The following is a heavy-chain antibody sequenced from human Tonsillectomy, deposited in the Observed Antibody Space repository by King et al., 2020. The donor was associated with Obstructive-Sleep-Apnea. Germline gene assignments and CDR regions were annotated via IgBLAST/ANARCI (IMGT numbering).Heavy chain of an antibody. CDR1: GGTFSSDI. Sequence: QLVQSGAEVEKPGSSVKVSCKASGGTFSSDIISWVRQAPGQGPEWMGGIIPILDITNYAQKFQGRVTITADKSTSTAFMELSSLRPEDTAVYYCAREGDAYKISPDGFDIWGQGTMVTVSS. V-gene: IGHV1-69*10. D-gene: IGHD5-24*01. CDR3: AREGDAYKISPDGFDI. J-gene: IGHJ3*02. CDR2: IIPILDIT.